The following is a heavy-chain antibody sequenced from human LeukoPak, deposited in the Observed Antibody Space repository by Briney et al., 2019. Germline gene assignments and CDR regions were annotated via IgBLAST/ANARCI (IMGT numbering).Heavy chain of an antibody. Sequence: GGSLRLSCAASGFTVSSNYMSWVRQAPGKGLEWVSVIYSGGSTYYAGSVKGRFTISRDNSKNTLYLQMNSLRAEDTAVYYCARDTDYYGSGSYGGEYFQHWGQGTLVTVSS. CDR3: ARDTDYYGSGSYGGEYFQH. CDR2: IYSGGST. V-gene: IGHV3-66*01. D-gene: IGHD3-10*01. CDR1: GFTVSSNY. J-gene: IGHJ1*01.